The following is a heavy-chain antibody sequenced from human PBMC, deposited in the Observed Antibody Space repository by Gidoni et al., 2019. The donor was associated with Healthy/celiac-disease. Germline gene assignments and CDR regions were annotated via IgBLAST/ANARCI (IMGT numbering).Heavy chain of an antibody. Sequence: QVQLVQSGAEVKKPGSSVKVSCKASGGTFSSYAISWVRQAPGQGLEWMGGIIPIFGTANYAQKFQGRVTITADKSTSTDYMELSSLRSEDTAVYYCARDPSQGEADSGDYWGQGTLVTVSS. CDR3: ARDPSQGEADSGDY. V-gene: IGHV1-69*06. CDR2: IIPIFGTA. D-gene: IGHD3-16*01. J-gene: IGHJ4*02. CDR1: GGTFSSYA.